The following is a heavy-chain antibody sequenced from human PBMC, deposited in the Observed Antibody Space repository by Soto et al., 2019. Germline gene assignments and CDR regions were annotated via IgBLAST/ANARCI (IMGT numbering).Heavy chain of an antibody. CDR3: ARADIVVVITTIYYYGVDV. Sequence: SVKVSCKASGGTFSSYAISWVRQAPGQGLEWMGGIIPIFGTANYAQKFQGRVTITADESTSTAYMELSSLRSEDTAVYYCARADIVVVITTIYYYGVDVWGQGTTVTV. CDR2: IIPIFGTA. J-gene: IGHJ6*02. CDR1: GGTFSSYA. V-gene: IGHV1-69*13. D-gene: IGHD3-22*01.